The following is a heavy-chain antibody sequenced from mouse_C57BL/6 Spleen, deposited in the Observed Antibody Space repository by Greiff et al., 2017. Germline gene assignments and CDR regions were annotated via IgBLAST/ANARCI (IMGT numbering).Heavy chain of an antibody. CDR1: GYSITSGYY. CDR3: ARWGYGSSYFMDY. V-gene: IGHV3-6*01. J-gene: IGHJ4*01. Sequence: ESGPGLVKPSQSLSLTCSVTGYSITSGYYWNWIRQFPGNKLEWMGYISYDGSNNYNPSLKNRISITRDTSKNQFFLKLNSVTTEDTATYYCARWGYGSSYFMDYWGQGTSVTVSS. CDR2: ISYDGSN. D-gene: IGHD1-1*01.